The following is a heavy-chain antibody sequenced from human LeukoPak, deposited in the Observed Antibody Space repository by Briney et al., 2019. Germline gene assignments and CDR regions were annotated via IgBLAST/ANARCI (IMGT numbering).Heavy chain of an antibody. D-gene: IGHD2-15*01. CDR3: ARGMVVVVAATQALDY. Sequence: ASVKVSCKASGYTFTSYDINWVRQATGQGLEWMGWMNPNSGNTGYAQKFQGRVTITRNTSISTAYMELSSLRSEDTAVYYCARGMVVVVAATQALDYWGQGTLVTVSS. V-gene: IGHV1-8*03. J-gene: IGHJ4*02. CDR2: MNPNSGNT. CDR1: GYTFTSYD.